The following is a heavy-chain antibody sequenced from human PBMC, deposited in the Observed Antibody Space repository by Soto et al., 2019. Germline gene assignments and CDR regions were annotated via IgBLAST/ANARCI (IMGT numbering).Heavy chain of an antibody. CDR1: GFSFSSYA. V-gene: IGHV3-30-3*01. CDR2: ISYGGSDE. CDR3: ARAKNYYHSSGRCYFDL. J-gene: IGHJ2*01. D-gene: IGHD3-22*01. Sequence: QVQLVESGGGVVQPGRSLRLSCAASGFSFSSYAMHWVRQAPGKGLEWVAVISYGGSDEYYADSVKGRFTISRDNSXTXXYLHMYSLRGEDTAMYYCARAKNYYHSSGRCYFDLWGRGTLVTVSS.